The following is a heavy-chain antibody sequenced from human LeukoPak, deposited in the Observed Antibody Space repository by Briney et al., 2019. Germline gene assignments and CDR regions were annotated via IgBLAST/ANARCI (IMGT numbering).Heavy chain of an antibody. D-gene: IGHD1-26*01. CDR1: GGSISSSSYY. V-gene: IGHV4-39*01. Sequence: SETLSLTCTVSGGSISSSSYYWGWIRQPPGKGLEWIGSIYYSGSTYYNPSLKSRVTISVDTSKNQFSLKLSSVTAADTAVYYCARGGSPVGATNDYWGQGTLVTVSS. J-gene: IGHJ4*02. CDR2: IYYSGST. CDR3: ARGGSPVGATNDY.